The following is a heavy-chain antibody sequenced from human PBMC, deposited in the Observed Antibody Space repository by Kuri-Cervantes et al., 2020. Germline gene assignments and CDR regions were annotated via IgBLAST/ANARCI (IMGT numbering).Heavy chain of an antibody. CDR1: GFTFSSYW. CDR2: ISSSSSTI. Sequence: GGSLRLSCAASGFTFSSYWMSWVRQAPGKGLEWVSYISSSSSTIYYADSVKGRFTISRDNAKNSLYLQMNSLRDEDTAVYYCAREGLDILTGHYYYGMDVWGQGTTVTVSS. D-gene: IGHD3-9*01. CDR3: AREGLDILTGHYYYGMDV. V-gene: IGHV3-48*02. J-gene: IGHJ6*02.